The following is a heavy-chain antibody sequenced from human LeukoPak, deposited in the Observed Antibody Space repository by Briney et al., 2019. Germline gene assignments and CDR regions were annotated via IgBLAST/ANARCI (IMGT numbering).Heavy chain of an antibody. V-gene: IGHV1-18*01. J-gene: IGHJ4*02. CDR2: ISAYNGNT. D-gene: IGHD6-19*01. CDR1: GYTFTSYG. Sequence: ASVKVSCKASGYTFTSYGISWVRQAPGQGLEWMGWISAYNGNTNYAQKLQGRVTMTTDTSTSTAYMELRSLRSDDTAVYYCARAPEIAVAGLYSFDYWGQGTLVTVSS. CDR3: ARAPEIAVAGLYSFDY.